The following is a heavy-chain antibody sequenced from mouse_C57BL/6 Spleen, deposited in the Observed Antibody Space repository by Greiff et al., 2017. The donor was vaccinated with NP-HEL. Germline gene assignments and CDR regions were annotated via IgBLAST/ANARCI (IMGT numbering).Heavy chain of an antibody. V-gene: IGHV1-82*01. J-gene: IGHJ3*01. CDR3: AREGNYYGSSLRFAY. Sequence: QVQLKESGPELVKPGASVKISCKASGYAFSSSWMNWVKQRPGKGLEWIGRIYPGDGDTNYNGKFKGKATLTADKSSSTAYMQLSSLTSEDSAVYFCAREGNYYGSSLRFAYWGQGTLVTVSA. D-gene: IGHD1-1*01. CDR1: GYAFSSSW. CDR2: IYPGDGDT.